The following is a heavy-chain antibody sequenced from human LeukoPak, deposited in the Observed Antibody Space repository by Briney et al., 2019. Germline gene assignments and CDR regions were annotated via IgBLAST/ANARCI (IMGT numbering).Heavy chain of an antibody. V-gene: IGHV1-2*02. CDR3: ARGYCSGGSCFRGSLYNWFDP. D-gene: IGHD2-15*01. CDR1: GYTFTDYY. J-gene: IGHJ5*02. Sequence: GASVKVSRKASGYTFTDYYMHWVRQAPGQGLEWMGWINPNSGGTNYAQKFQGRVTMTRDTSISTAYMELSRLRSDDTAVYYCARGYCSGGSCFRGSLYNWFDPWGQGTLVTVSS. CDR2: INPNSGGT.